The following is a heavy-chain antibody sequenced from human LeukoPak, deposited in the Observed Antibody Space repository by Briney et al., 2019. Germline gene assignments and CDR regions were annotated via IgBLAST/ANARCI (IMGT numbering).Heavy chain of an antibody. CDR1: GFTFSNYS. V-gene: IGHV3-48*04. CDR2: ISSSASII. Sequence: GGSLRLSCAASGFTFSNYSMNWVRQAPGKGLEWVSYISSSASIIYYSDSVKGRFTISRDNAKNSLYLQMNSLRAEDTAVYYCARDPYDYGDYVTSLVFDYWGQGTLVTVSS. CDR3: ARDPYDYGDYVTSLVFDY. J-gene: IGHJ4*02. D-gene: IGHD4-17*01.